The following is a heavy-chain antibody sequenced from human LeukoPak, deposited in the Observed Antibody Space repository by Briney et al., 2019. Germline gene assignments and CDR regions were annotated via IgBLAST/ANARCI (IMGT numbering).Heavy chain of an antibody. CDR2: MNPNSGNT. V-gene: IGHV1-8*01. Sequence: GASVKVSCKASGYTFTSYDINWVRQATGQGLEWMGWMNPNSGNTGYAQKFQGRVTMTRNTSISTAYMELSSLRSEDTAVYYCARDSGYYYGSGTWARPPYYYYYGMDVWGQGTTVTVSS. D-gene: IGHD3-10*01. CDR3: ARDSGYYYGSGTWARPPYYYYYGMDV. CDR1: GYTFTSYD. J-gene: IGHJ6*02.